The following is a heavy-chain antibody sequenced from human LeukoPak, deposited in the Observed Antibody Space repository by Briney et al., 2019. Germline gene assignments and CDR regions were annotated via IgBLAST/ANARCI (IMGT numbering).Heavy chain of an antibody. V-gene: IGHV3-66*01. J-gene: IGHJ3*02. Sequence: RPGGSLRLSCAASGFTVSSNYMSWVRQAPGKGLEWVSVIYSGGSTYYADSVKGRFTISRDNSKNTLYLQMNSLRAEDTAVYYCARGIVGALDAFDIWGQGTMVTVSS. CDR1: GFTVSSNY. CDR3: ARGIVGALDAFDI. CDR2: IYSGGST. D-gene: IGHD1-26*01.